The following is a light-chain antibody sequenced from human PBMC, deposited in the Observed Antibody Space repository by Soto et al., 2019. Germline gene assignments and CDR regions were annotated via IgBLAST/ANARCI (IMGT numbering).Light chain of an antibody. V-gene: IGKV1-12*01. CDR1: PGISSW. CDR3: QPARRFPLT. J-gene: IGKJ4*01. CDR2: AAS. Sequence: IQMTKSPSSVSESVGDRFTSTCRASPGISSWLAWYQQKPGKAPNLLIYAASSLQSGVPSRFSGRVSETDFTRAISSLQSEDFAAYYCQPARRFPLTVGGRTKVGLK.